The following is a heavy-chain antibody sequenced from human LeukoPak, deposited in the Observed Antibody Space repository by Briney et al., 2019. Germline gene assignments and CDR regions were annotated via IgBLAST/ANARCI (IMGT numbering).Heavy chain of an antibody. CDR1: GGSISNYY. CDR2: IYYSGST. V-gene: IGHV4-59*01. D-gene: IGHD7-27*01. J-gene: IGHJ4*02. Sequence: SETLSLTCTVSGGSISNYYWSWIRQPPGKGLEWIGYIYYSGSTNYNPSLKSRVTISADTSKNQFSLNLSSVTAADTAVYYCASRKLGNDYWGQGTLVTVSS. CDR3: ASRKLGNDY.